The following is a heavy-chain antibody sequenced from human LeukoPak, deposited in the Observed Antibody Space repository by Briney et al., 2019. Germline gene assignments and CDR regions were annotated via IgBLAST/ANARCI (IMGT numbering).Heavy chain of an antibody. Sequence: ASVKVPCKTSGGTFNNSAISWVRQAPGQGLEWLGGIMPLFGTAGYAQKFQGRVTITKDESTRTVYLELTSLTSDDTAVYYCARDVHGDYGSGWFDPWGRGTLVSVSS. J-gene: IGHJ5*02. CDR3: ARDVHGDYGSGWFDP. CDR1: GGTFNNSA. D-gene: IGHD4-17*01. V-gene: IGHV1-69*05. CDR2: IMPLFGTA.